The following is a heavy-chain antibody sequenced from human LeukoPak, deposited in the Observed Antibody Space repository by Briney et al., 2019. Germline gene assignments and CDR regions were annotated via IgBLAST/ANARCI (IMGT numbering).Heavy chain of an antibody. CDR3: ANSRSSSSYHY. J-gene: IGHJ4*02. V-gene: IGHV3-23*01. Sequence: GGSLRLSCAASEFTFSSYAMNWVRQAPGKGLEWVSHISAGGGTTYYADSVKGRFIISSDNSKNTLYLQMNSLRAEDTAVYYCANSRSSSSYHYWGQGTLVTVSS. CDR2: ISAGGGTT. D-gene: IGHD6-6*01. CDR1: EFTFSSYA.